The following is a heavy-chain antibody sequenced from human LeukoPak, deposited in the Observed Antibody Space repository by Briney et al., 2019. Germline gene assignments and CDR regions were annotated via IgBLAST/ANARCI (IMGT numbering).Heavy chain of an antibody. J-gene: IGHJ5*02. CDR1: GGSISSYY. CDR3: ARKTNDWFDP. D-gene: IGHD2-8*01. Sequence: NPSETLSLTCTVSGGSISSYYWNWLRQSPGKGLEWIGYIYYTGSTNYNPSLRSRVTISVDTSKNQFSLKLSSVNAADTAVYYCARKTNDWFDPWGQGTLVTVSS. V-gene: IGHV4-59*01. CDR2: IYYTGST.